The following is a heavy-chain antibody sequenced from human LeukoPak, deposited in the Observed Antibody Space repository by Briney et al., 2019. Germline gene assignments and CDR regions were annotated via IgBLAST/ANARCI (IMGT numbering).Heavy chain of an antibody. Sequence: GASVKVSCKASGYTFTGYYMHWVRQAPGQGLEWMGWINPNSGGTNYAQKFQGRVTMTRDTSISTAYMELSRLRSEDTAVYYCATDTGRYGSGIDYWGQGTLVTVSS. D-gene: IGHD3-10*01. V-gene: IGHV1-2*02. CDR3: ATDTGRYGSGIDY. CDR1: GYTFTGYY. J-gene: IGHJ4*02. CDR2: INPNSGGT.